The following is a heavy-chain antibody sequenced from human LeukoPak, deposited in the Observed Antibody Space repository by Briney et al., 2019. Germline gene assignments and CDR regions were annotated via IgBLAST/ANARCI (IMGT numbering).Heavy chain of an antibody. D-gene: IGHD3-22*01. V-gene: IGHV1-69*13. CDR3: AAPQYYYDSSGYPLIY. Sequence: ASVKVSCKASGGTFSSYAISWVRQAPGQGLEWMGGIIPIFGTANYAQKFQGRVTITADESTSTAYMELSSLRSEDTAVYYCAAPQYYYDSSGYPLIYWGQGTLVTVSS. J-gene: IGHJ4*02. CDR2: IIPIFGTA. CDR1: GGTFSSYA.